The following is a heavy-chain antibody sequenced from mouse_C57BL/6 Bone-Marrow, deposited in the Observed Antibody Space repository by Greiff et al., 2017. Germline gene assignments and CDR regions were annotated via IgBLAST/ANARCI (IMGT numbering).Heavy chain of an antibody. Sequence: QVHVKQPGAELVMPGASVKLSCKASGYTFTSYWMHWVKQRPGQGLEWIGEIDPSDSYTNYNQKFKGKSTLTVDKSSSTAYMQLSSLTSEDSAVYYCAREGVMVPYYFDDWGQGTTLTVSS. CDR3: AREGVMVPYYFDD. J-gene: IGHJ2*01. CDR1: GYTFTSYW. CDR2: IDPSDSYT. D-gene: IGHD2-2*01. V-gene: IGHV1-69*01.